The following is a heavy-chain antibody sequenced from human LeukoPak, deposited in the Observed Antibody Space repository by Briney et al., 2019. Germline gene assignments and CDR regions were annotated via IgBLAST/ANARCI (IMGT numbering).Heavy chain of an antibody. CDR2: IIPIFGTA. V-gene: IGHV1-69*01. J-gene: IGHJ4*02. CDR1: GGTFSSYA. Sequence: SVKVSCKASGGTFSSYAISWVRQAPGQGLEWMGGIIPIFGTANYAQKFQGRVTITADESTSTAYMELSSLRSEDTAAYYCARTLPRPYYFDYWGQGTLVTVSS. CDR3: ARTLPRPYYFDY.